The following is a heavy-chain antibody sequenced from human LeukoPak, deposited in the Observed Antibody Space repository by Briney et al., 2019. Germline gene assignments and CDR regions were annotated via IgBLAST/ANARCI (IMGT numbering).Heavy chain of an antibody. Sequence: SETLPLTCAVSGSSISIGYYWGWIRQAPGKGLEWIGTVYHSGSTYHNPCLKSRVTISVDMSKNEFSLKLKSVTAADTAVYYCARDSSIQYDSSGYFSRGFDIWGQGTMVSVSS. V-gene: IGHV4-38-2*02. CDR1: GSSISIGYY. D-gene: IGHD3-22*01. J-gene: IGHJ3*02. CDR3: ARDSSIQYDSSGYFSRGFDI. CDR2: VYHSGST.